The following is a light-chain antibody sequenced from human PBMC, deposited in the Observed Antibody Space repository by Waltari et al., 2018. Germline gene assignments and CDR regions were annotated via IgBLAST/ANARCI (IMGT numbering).Light chain of an antibody. Sequence: QSVLTQPPSASGTPRPGVTISCSGSRSNIGSNSANWYQQHPGTAPKLLVNSNNQRPSGVPDRFSGSKSGTSASLAISGLQSEDEADYYCASWDDSLNGVVFGGGTKLTVL. CDR2: SNN. J-gene: IGLJ2*01. V-gene: IGLV1-44*01. CDR3: ASWDDSLNGVV. CDR1: RSNIGSNS.